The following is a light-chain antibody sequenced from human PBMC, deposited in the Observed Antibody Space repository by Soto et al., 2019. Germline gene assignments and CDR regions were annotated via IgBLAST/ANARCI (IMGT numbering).Light chain of an antibody. V-gene: IGKV2-28*01. CDR2: LGF. J-gene: IGKJ2*01. CDR1: QRLLHSNGNNF. CDR3: MQALQTPYT. Sequence: EIVMTQSPPSLTVTPGEPASISCRSRQRLLHSNGNNFLDWYLQKPGQSPQLLIYLGFNRASGVPDRVSGSGACTDFTLKISRVEADDVGVYYCMQALQTPYTCGQGTKLEIK.